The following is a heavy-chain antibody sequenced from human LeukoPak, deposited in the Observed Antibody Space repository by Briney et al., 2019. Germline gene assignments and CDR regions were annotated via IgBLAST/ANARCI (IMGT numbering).Heavy chain of an antibody. D-gene: IGHD2/OR15-2a*01. Sequence: SETLSLTCSVSGGSISSTSYYWGWIRQPPGKGLEWIGSIFYSGSTYYNPSLKSRLTISVDTSKNQFSLKLRSVTAADTAVYYCARRFYAVPFDYWGQGTLVTVSS. V-gene: IGHV4-39*07. CDR3: ARRFYAVPFDY. CDR1: GGSISSTSYY. CDR2: IFYSGST. J-gene: IGHJ4*02.